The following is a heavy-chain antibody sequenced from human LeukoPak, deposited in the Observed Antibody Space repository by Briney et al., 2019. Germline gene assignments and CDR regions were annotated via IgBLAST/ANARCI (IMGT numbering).Heavy chain of an antibody. CDR2: ISAYNGNT. Sequence: ASVKVSCKASGYTFTSYGISWVRQAPGQGLEWMGWISAYNGNTNYAQKLQGRVTMTTDTSTSTAYMELRSLRSDDTAVYYCARVPSIAAAGTVYFDYWGQGIRVTVSS. J-gene: IGHJ4*02. CDR1: GYTFTSYG. CDR3: ARVPSIAAAGTVYFDY. V-gene: IGHV1-18*01. D-gene: IGHD6-13*01.